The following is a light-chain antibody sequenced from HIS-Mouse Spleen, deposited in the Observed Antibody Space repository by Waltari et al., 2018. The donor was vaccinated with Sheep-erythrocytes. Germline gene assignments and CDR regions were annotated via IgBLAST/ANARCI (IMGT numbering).Light chain of an antibody. CDR3: QAWDSSTAV. Sequence: SYELTQPPSVSVSPGQTASITCSGDKLVDKYACWYQQKPGQSPVLVIYQDSKRPSGIPERFSGSNSGNTATLTISGTQATDEADYYCQAWDSSTAVFGGGTKLTVL. J-gene: IGLJ2*01. CDR1: KLVDKY. CDR2: QDS. V-gene: IGLV3-1*01.